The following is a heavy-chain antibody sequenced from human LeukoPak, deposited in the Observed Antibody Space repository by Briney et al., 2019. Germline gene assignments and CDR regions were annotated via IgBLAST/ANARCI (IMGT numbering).Heavy chain of an antibody. CDR2: VRRDGIET. CDR3: ARNFVGSDSSGFDS. Sequence: PGGSLRLSCEASGFTFSDYWMHWVRQAPGKGLVWVSRVRRDGIETNYADSVKGRFTISRDNARTTLYLQMNSLRAEDTAIYYCARNFVGSDSSGFDSWGQGTLVTVSS. D-gene: IGHD1-26*01. V-gene: IGHV3-74*01. CDR1: GFTFSDYW. J-gene: IGHJ4*02.